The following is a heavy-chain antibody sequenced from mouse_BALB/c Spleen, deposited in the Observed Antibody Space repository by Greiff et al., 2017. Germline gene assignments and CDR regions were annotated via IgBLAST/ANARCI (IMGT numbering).Heavy chain of an antibody. V-gene: IGHV1-7*01. CDR1: GYTFTSYW. Sequence: VQLQQSGAELAKPGASVKMSCKASGYTFTSYWMHWVKQRPGQGLEWIGYINPSTGYTEYNQKFKDKATLTADKSSSTAYMQLSSLTSEDSAVYYCARSYDYDPYYFDYWGQGTTLTVSA. D-gene: IGHD2-4*01. J-gene: IGHJ2*01. CDR3: ARSYDYDPYYFDY. CDR2: INPSTGYT.